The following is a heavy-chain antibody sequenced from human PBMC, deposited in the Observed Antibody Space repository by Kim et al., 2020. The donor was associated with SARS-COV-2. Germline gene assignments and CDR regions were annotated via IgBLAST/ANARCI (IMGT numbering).Heavy chain of an antibody. CDR3: AREYYYDSSGYPTGFDY. J-gene: IGHJ4*02. CDR2: ISSSSSYI. D-gene: IGHD3-22*01. CDR1: GFTFSSYS. V-gene: IGHV3-21*01. Sequence: GGSLRLSCAASGFTFSSYSMNWVRQAPGKGLEWVSSISSSSSYIYYADSVKGRFTISRDNAKNSLYLQMNSLRAEDTAVYYCAREYYYDSSGYPTGFDYWGQGTLVTVSS.